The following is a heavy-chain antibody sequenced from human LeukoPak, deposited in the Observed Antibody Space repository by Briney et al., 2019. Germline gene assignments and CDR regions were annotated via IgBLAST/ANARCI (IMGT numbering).Heavy chain of an antibody. Sequence: GGSLRLSCAASGFTFSSYAMSWVRQAPGKGLEWVSAISGSGGSTYYADSVKGRFTISRDNSKNTLYLQMNSLGAEDTAVYYCAKGGYSIAAYYYYYYMDVWGKGTTVTVSS. CDR1: GFTFSSYA. J-gene: IGHJ6*03. V-gene: IGHV3-23*01. D-gene: IGHD6-25*01. CDR2: ISGSGGST. CDR3: AKGGYSIAAYYYYYYMDV.